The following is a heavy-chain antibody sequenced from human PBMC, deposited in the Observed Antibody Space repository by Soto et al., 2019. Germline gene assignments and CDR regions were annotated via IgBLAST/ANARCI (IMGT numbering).Heavy chain of an antibody. CDR3: ASEGYYYGSGSYSRYFDL. J-gene: IGHJ2*01. D-gene: IGHD3-10*01. CDR2: INSDGSST. V-gene: IGHV3-74*01. Sequence: EVQLVESGGGLVQPGGSLRLSCAASGFTFSSYWMHWVRQAPGKGLVWVSRINSDGSSTSYADSVKGRFTISRDNAKNTLYLQMNSLRAEDTAVYYCASEGYYYGSGSYSRYFDLWGRGTLVTVSS. CDR1: GFTFSSYW.